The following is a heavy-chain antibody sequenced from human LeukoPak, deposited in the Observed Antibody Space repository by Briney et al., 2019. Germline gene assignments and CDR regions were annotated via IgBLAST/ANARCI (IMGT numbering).Heavy chain of an antibody. D-gene: IGHD1-7*01. Sequence: GRSLRLSCAASGYTFSRYPIHWVRQAPGKGLEWVALISSDGSTEYYADSVKGRFIISRDNSKDTSYLHMASLRTEDTSLYYCTRETKDSFDHWGQGTLVTVSA. CDR3: TRETKDSFDH. CDR2: ISSDGSTE. J-gene: IGHJ4*02. V-gene: IGHV3-30*01. CDR1: GYTFSRYP.